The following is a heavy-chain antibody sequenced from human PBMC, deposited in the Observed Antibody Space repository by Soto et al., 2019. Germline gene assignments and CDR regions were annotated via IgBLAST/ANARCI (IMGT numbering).Heavy chain of an antibody. CDR1: GASLSRYY. D-gene: IGHD3-16*01. Sequence: QVVLQESGPGVVKPSDTLSLTCNVSGASLSRYYWSWIRQPPGKGLEWIGRIYATGDTDYNPSLKSRISMSVDLSKKEFSLTLRSVTAADTALYYCVREGAENLRDRFDPWGRGILVTVSS. J-gene: IGHJ5*02. CDR2: IYATGDT. V-gene: IGHV4-4*07. CDR3: VREGAENLRDRFDP.